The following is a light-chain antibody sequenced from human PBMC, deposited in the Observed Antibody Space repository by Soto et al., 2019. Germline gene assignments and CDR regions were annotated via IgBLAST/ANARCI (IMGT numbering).Light chain of an antibody. CDR3: NSYTTSNTRQIV. V-gene: IGLV2-14*01. CDR1: SNDVGGYNY. J-gene: IGLJ1*01. CDR2: DVS. Sequence: QSVLNQPASVSGAPGQSITLSRTGTSNDVGGYNYVSWYQQHPGKAPKFMIYDVSNRPSGVSNRFSGSKSGNTASLTISGLQAEDEADYYCNSYTTSNTRQIVFGTGTKVTVL.